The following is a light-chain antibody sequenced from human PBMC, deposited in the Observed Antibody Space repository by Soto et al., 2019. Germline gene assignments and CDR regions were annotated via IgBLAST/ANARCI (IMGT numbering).Light chain of an antibody. J-gene: IGLJ2*01. CDR1: SSDVGGYNY. CDR3: SSYAGTNSYLV. V-gene: IGLV2-8*01. CDR2: EVT. Sequence: QSVLTQPPSASGSPGQSVTISCTGTSSDVGGYNYVSWYQQHPGKAPRLIIFEVTKRPSGVPDRFSGSKSGNTASLTVSGLQAEDEAEYSCSSYAGTNSYLVFGGGTKVTVL.